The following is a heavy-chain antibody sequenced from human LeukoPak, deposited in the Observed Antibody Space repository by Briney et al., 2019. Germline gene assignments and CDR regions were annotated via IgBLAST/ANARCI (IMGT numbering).Heavy chain of an antibody. V-gene: IGHV3-43*01. CDR1: GFTFDDYT. CDR2: ISWDGGST. D-gene: IGHD6-13*01. Sequence: GSLRLSCAASGFTFDDYTMHWVRQAPGKGLEWVSLISWDGGSTYYADSVKGRFTISRDNSKNSLYLQMNSLRAEDTAVHYCAKESYSSSWYGYDYWGQGTLVTVSS. CDR3: AKESYSSSWYGYDY. J-gene: IGHJ4*02.